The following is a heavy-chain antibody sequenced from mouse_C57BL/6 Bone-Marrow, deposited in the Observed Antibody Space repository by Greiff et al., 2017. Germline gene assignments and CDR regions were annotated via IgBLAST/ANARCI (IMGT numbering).Heavy chain of an antibody. V-gene: IGHV1-76*01. CDR2: IYPGSGNT. D-gene: IGHD1-1*01. Sequence: VQLQQSGAELVRPGASVKLSCKASGYTFTDYYINWVKQRPGQGLEWIARIYPGSGNTYYNEKFKGKATLTAEKSSSTAYMQLSSLTSEDSAVYFCARSPYYGSTLYWYFDVWGTGTTVTVSS. J-gene: IGHJ1*03. CDR3: ARSPYYGSTLYWYFDV. CDR1: GYTFTDYY.